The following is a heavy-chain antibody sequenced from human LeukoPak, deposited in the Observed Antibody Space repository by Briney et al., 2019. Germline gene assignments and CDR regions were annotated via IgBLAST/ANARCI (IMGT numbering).Heavy chain of an antibody. D-gene: IGHD6-19*01. J-gene: IGHJ4*02. V-gene: IGHV6-1*01. CDR3: AREEEPRYSSGWYIVDY. Sequence: SQTLSLTRAISGDSVSSNSSWNWIRQSPSRGLEWLGRTYYRSKWYNDYAVSVKSRITINPDTSKNQFSLQLNSVTPEDTAVYYCAREEEPRYSSGWYIVDYWGQGTLVTVSS. CDR1: GDSVSSNSS. CDR2: TYYRSKWYN.